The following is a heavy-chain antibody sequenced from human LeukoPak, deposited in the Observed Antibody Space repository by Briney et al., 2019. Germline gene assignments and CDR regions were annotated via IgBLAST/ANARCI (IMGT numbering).Heavy chain of an antibody. D-gene: IGHD5-18*01. Sequence: GTSLGLSCVASGFTFTRYGFHWVRQAPGKGLEWVAVIWYDGSKKYYADSVKGRFTMSRDNSKNTLYLQMNSLRAEDTAVYYCARDVNTAMVSRNWFDPWGQGTLVTVSS. CDR3: ARDVNTAMVSRNWFDP. CDR2: IWYDGSKK. J-gene: IGHJ5*02. CDR1: GFTFTRYG. V-gene: IGHV3-33*01.